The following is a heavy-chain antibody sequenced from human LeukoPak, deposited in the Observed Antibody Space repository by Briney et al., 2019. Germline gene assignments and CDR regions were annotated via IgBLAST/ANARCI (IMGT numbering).Heavy chain of an antibody. V-gene: IGHV1-24*01. CDR3: ATDRVPRSQWELLRPFDY. D-gene: IGHD1-26*01. CDR2: FDPEDGET. CDR1: GYTLTELS. Sequence: SVKVSCKVSGYTLTELSMHWVRQAPGKGLEWMGGFDPEDGETIYAQKFQGRVTMTEDTSTDTAYMELSSLRSEDTAVYYCATDRVPRSQWELLRPFDYWGQGTLVTVSS. J-gene: IGHJ4*02.